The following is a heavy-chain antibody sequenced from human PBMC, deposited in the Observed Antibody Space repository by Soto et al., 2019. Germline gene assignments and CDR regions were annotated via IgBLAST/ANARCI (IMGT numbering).Heavy chain of an antibody. CDR1: GYTFTSYD. J-gene: IGHJ5*02. Sequence: ASVKVSCKASGYTFTSYDINWVRQATGQGLEWMGWMNPNSGNTGYAQKFQGRVPMTRNTSISTAYMELSSLRSEDTAVYYCARGHRFDCSSTSCYDNWFDPWGQGTLVTVSS. D-gene: IGHD2-2*01. CDR2: MNPNSGNT. V-gene: IGHV1-8*01. CDR3: ARGHRFDCSSTSCYDNWFDP.